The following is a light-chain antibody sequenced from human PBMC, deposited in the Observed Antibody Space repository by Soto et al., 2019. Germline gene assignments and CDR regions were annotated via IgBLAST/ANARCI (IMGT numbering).Light chain of an antibody. CDR3: QSYDSSLRGV. V-gene: IGLV1-40*01. CDR2: GTS. CDR1: GSNIGAGYD. J-gene: IGLJ2*01. Sequence: QSVLTQPPSVSGSPGQRVTVSCTGSGSNIGAGYDVHWYQQLPGTAPKLHIYGTSNRPSGVPDRFSGSKSGTSASLAITGLQAEDEADYYCQSYDSSLRGVFGGGTKLTVL.